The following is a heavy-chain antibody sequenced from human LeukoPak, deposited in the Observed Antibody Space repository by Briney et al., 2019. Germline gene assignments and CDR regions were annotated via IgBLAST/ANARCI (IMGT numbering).Heavy chain of an antibody. CDR3: ARGPYDSSGYYTREAAFDI. J-gene: IGHJ3*02. D-gene: IGHD3-22*01. CDR2: ISSSGTII. CDR1: GFTFSSYE. Sequence: GGSLRLSCAASGFTFSSYEMNWVRQAPGKGLEWVSYISSSGTIIHYADSAKGRFTISRDNAKNSLYLQMNSLRAEDTAVYYCARGPYDSSGYYTREAAFDIWGQGTMVTVSS. V-gene: IGHV3-48*03.